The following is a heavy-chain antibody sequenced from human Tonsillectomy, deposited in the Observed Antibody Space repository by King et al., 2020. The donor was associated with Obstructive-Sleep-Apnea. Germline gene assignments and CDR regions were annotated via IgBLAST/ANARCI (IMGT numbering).Heavy chain of an antibody. Sequence: MQLQESGPVLVKPSETLSLTCTVSGGSISSSSYYWGWIRQPPGKRLEWIGSIYYSWSTYYNPSPKSRVTISVDTSKNQFSLRLSSVTAADTAVYYCATIAARPYGLDVWGQGTTVTVSS. J-gene: IGHJ6*02. D-gene: IGHD6-6*01. CDR1: GGSISSSSYY. CDR2: IYYSWST. V-gene: IGHV4-39*07. CDR3: ATIAARPYGLDV.